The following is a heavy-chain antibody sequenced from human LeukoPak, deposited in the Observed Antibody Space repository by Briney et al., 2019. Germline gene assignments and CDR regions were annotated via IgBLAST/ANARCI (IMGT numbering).Heavy chain of an antibody. CDR3: ARRRYYDSSGYFNYFDY. Sequence: PSETLSLTCTVPGGSISSSSYYWGWIRQPPGKGLEWIGSIYYSGSTYYNPSLKSRVTISVDTSKNQFSLKLNSVTAADTAVYYCARRRYYDSSGYFNYFDYWGQGTLVTVSS. J-gene: IGHJ4*02. CDR2: IYYSGST. CDR1: GGSISSSSYY. V-gene: IGHV4-39*01. D-gene: IGHD3-22*01.